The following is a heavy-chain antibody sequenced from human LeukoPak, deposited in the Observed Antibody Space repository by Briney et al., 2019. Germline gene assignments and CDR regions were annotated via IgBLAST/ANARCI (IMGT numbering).Heavy chain of an antibody. CDR3: ARDLCGSCYYFDY. V-gene: IGHV3-21*01. Sequence: GGSLRLSCAASGFTFSSYTMNWVRQAPGKGLEWVSSISVDGYRIYYADSVKGRFTISRDTAKNSVYLQMSSLRADDTAVYYCARDLCGSCYYFDYWGQGILVTVSS. CDR1: GFTFSSYT. D-gene: IGHD2-15*01. CDR2: ISVDGYRI. J-gene: IGHJ4*02.